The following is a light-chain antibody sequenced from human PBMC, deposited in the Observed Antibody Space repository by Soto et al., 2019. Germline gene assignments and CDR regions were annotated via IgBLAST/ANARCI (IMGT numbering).Light chain of an antibody. CDR2: GAS. J-gene: IGKJ1*01. CDR1: QSVNSD. CDR3: QQYNNWPRT. Sequence: EIVMTQSPATLSVSPGERATLSCRASQSVNSDLAWYQQRPGQAPRLLIYGASTRATGIPARFSGSGSGTEFTHTISSLQSEDFAVYYCQQYNNWPRTFGQGTKVEI. V-gene: IGKV3-15*01.